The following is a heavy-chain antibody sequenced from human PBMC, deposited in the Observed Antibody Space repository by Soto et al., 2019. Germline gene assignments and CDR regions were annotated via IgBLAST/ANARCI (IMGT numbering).Heavy chain of an antibody. Sequence: AISGSGGSTYYADSVKGRFTISRDNSKNTLYLQMNSLRAEDTAVYYCAKDLDSSGWNPTPEHLYYDYGMDVWGQGTTVTGSS. CDR3: AKDLDSSGWNPTPEHLYYDYGMDV. V-gene: IGHV3-23*01. CDR2: ISGSGGST. J-gene: IGHJ6*02. D-gene: IGHD6-19*01.